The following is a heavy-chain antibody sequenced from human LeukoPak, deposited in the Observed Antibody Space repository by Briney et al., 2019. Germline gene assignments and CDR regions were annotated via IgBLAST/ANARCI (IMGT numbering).Heavy chain of an antibody. V-gene: IGHV1-18*01. J-gene: IGHJ4*02. CDR1: GYTFTSYG. D-gene: IGHD6-19*01. CDR3: ARWGTMAVATGTADY. CDR2: ISAYNGNT. Sequence: GASVKVSCKASGYTFTSYGISWVRQAPGQGLEWMGWISAYNGNTNYAQKLQGRVTMTTDTSTSTAYMELRSLRSDDTAVYYCARWGTMAVATGTADYWGQGTLVTVSS.